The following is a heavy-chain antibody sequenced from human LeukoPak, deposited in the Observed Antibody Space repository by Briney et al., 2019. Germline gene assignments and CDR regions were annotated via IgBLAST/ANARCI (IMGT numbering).Heavy chain of an antibody. CDR1: GGSISSSSYY. CDR3: ARDGFYYYYYMDV. J-gene: IGHJ6*03. CDR2: IYYSGST. Sequence: SETLSLTCTVSGGSISSSSYYWGWIRQPPGKGLEWIGSIYYSGSTYYNPSLKSRVTMSVDTPKNQFSLKLSSVTAADTAVYYCARDGFYYYYYMDVWGKGTTVTVSS. V-gene: IGHV4-39*07.